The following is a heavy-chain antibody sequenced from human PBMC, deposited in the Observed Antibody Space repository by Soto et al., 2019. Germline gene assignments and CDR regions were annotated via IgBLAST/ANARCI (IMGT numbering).Heavy chain of an antibody. V-gene: IGHV3-23*01. D-gene: IGHD3-10*01. CDR3: AKGRARAYYSYFDY. Sequence: XXSLRLSCAASGFTFSSYAMSWVLQAPGKGLEWVSAISGSGGSTYYADSVKGRFTISRDNSKNTLYLQMNSLRAEDTAVYYCAKGRARAYYSYFDYWGQGTLVTVSS. J-gene: IGHJ4*02. CDR1: GFTFSSYA. CDR2: ISGSGGST.